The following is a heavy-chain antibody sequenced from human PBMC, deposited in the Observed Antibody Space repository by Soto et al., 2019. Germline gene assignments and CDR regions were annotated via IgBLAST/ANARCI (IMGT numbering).Heavy chain of an antibody. Sequence: EVQLLESGGGLVQPGGSLRLSCVGSGFTFSRYVMSWVRQAPGKGLEWVSVISGSGGASYYAYSVKGRFTISRDNSKNTLYLEMKSLGAGDTAVYYCARPDGDYFYNHMDVWGRGTTVTVSS. CDR1: GFTFSRYV. J-gene: IGHJ6*03. CDR3: ARPDGDYFYNHMDV. D-gene: IGHD3-10*01. V-gene: IGHV3-23*01. CDR2: ISGSGGAS.